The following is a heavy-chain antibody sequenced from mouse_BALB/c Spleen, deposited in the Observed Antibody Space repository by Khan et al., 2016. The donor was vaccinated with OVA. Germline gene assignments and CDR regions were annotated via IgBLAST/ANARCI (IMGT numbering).Heavy chain of an antibody. V-gene: IGHV5-6*01. J-gene: IGHJ3*01. CDR2: VSSGGSYT. D-gene: IGHD1-1*01. CDR1: GFTFSTYG. CDR3: ARLAYYYDSGGFAY. Sequence: EVELVESGGDLVKPGGSLKLSCAASGFTFSTYGMSWVRQTPDKRLEWVATVSSGGSYTYYPDRVKGRFTIYRDNAKNTLYLQMSSLKSEDTARFYCARLAYYYDSGGFAYWGQGTLVTVSA.